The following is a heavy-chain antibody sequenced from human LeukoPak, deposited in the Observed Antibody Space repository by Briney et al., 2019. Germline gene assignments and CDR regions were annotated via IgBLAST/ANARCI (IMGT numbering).Heavy chain of an antibody. CDR2: IYRSGST. V-gene: IGHV4-38-2*02. J-gene: IGHJ3*02. CDR3: ARPGLTMIVDAFDI. CDR1: GYSISSGYY. Sequence: SETLSLTCTVSGYSISSGYYWGWIRQPPGKGLEWIGSIYRSGSTYYNPSLKSRVTISVDTSKNQFSLKLSSVTAADTAMYYRARPGLTMIVDAFDIWGQGTMVTVSS. D-gene: IGHD3-22*01.